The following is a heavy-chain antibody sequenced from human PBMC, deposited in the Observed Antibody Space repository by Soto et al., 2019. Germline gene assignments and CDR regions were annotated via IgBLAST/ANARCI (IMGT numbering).Heavy chain of an antibody. J-gene: IGHJ4*02. CDR3: AKKGPKVGQQLGTYYFDY. Sequence: QVQLVESGGGVVQPGRSLRLSCAASGFTFSSYGMHWVRQAPGKGLEWVAVMSYDGSNKYYADSVKGRFTISRDNSKNTLYLQMNSLRAEDTAVYYCAKKGPKVGQQLGTYYFDYWGQGTLVTVSS. CDR2: MSYDGSNK. V-gene: IGHV3-30*18. CDR1: GFTFSSYG. D-gene: IGHD6-13*01.